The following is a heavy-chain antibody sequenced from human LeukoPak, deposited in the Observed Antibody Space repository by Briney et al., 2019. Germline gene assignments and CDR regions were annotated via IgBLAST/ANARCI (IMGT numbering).Heavy chain of an antibody. D-gene: IGHD2-2*01. CDR3: ARGEGSCTSITCYNWFDP. CDR1: GYSISNGYY. CDR2: IFHGWST. J-gene: IGHJ5*02. Sequence: SGTLFLTCTVSGYSISNGYYWAWIRQPPGKGLEGIGSIFHGWSTYYNPYLNSRVTISIETSKNQFSLKLSSVTAADTAVYYCARGEGSCTSITCYNWFDPWGQGTLVTVSS. V-gene: IGHV4-38-2*02.